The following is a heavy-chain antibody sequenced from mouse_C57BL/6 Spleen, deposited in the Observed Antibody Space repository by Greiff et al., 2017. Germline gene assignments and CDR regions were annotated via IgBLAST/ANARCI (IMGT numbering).Heavy chain of an antibody. CDR2: IRSKSNNYAT. D-gene: IGHD5-1*01. CDR1: GFSFNTYA. CDR3: VRQSTYAMDY. Sequence: EVQRVESGGGLVQPKGSLKLSCAASGFSFNTYAMNWVRPATGTGLEWVARIRSKSNNYATYYADSVKDRFTISRDDSESMLYLQMNNLKTEDTAMYYCVRQSTYAMDYWGQGTSVTVSS. V-gene: IGHV10-1*01. J-gene: IGHJ4*01.